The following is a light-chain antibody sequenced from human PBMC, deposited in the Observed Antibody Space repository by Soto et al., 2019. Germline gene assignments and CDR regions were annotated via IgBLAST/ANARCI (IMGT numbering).Light chain of an antibody. V-gene: IGKV1-5*03. CDR3: QQYETYPLT. J-gene: IGKJ4*01. CDR2: KAS. CDR1: QNINTW. Sequence: DIQMTQSPSTLSASVGDRVTITCRASQNINTWLAWYQQKPGKAPYLLIYKASNLQSGVPSRFSGRASGTEFTLTISSLQPDDIATYYCQQYETYPLTYGGGTKVEI.